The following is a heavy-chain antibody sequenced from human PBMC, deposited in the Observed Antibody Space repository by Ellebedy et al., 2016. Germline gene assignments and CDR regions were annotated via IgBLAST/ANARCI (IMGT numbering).Heavy chain of an antibody. J-gene: IGHJ6*02. CDR3: AKEGGYPPGYYYYGMDV. V-gene: IGHV3-30-3*01. CDR2: ISYDGSNK. D-gene: IGHD5-12*01. CDR1: GFTFSSYA. Sequence: GGSLRLXXAASGFTFSSYAMHWVRQAPGKGLEWVAVISYDGSNKYYADSVKGRFTISRDNSKNTLYLQMNSLRAEDTAVYYCAKEGGYPPGYYYYGMDVWGQGTTVTVSS.